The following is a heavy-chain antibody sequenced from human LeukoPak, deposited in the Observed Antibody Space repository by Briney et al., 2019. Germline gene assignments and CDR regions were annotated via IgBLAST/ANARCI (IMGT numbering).Heavy chain of an antibody. CDR3: ARNLGRSSWYIWFDF. CDR1: GYTFTSYG. V-gene: IGHV1-8*02. D-gene: IGHD6-13*01. J-gene: IGHJ5*01. Sequence: ASVKVSCKASGYTFTSYGINWVRQATGQGLEWMGWMNPNSGNTGYAQKFQGRVTMTRNTSISTAYMELSSLRSEDTAVYHCARNLGRSSWYIWFDFWGQGTLVTVSS. CDR2: MNPNSGNT.